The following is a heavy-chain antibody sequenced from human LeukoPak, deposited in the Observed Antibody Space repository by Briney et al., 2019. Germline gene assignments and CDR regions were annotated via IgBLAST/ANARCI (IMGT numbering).Heavy chain of an antibody. CDR2: ISSSGSTI. CDR1: GFTLSDYY. Sequence: GGSLRLSCAASGFTLSDYYMSWIRQAPGKGLEWVSYISSSGSTIYYADSVKGRFTISRDNAKNSLYLQMNSLRAEDTAVYYCARGTDSGYVRSDYWGQGTLVTVSS. J-gene: IGHJ4*02. D-gene: IGHD5-12*01. V-gene: IGHV3-11*04. CDR3: ARGTDSGYVRSDY.